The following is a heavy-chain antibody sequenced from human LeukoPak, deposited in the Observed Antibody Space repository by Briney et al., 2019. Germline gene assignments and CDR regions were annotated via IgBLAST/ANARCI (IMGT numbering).Heavy chain of an antibody. V-gene: IGHV4-59*01. CDR2: LFYSGSA. CDR3: ARTVGYSYGERFDY. D-gene: IGHD5-18*01. J-gene: IGHJ4*02. Sequence: PSETLSLTCAVYGGSFSGYYWSWIRQPPGKGLEWIGYLFYSGSAKYNPSLKSRVTISVDTSKKQFSLKLSSVTAADTAVYYCARTVGYSYGERFDYWGQGTLVTVSS. CDR1: GGSFSGYY.